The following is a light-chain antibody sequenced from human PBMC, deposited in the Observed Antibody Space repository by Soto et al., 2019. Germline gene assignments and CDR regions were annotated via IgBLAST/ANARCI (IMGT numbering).Light chain of an antibody. V-gene: IGLV2-14*01. CDR3: SSYTSSSTLIYV. J-gene: IGLJ1*01. CDR1: SSDVVGYNY. CDR2: DIS. Sequence: QSALTQPASVSGSPGQSITISCTGTSSDVVGYNYVSWYQQHPGKAPKLMIYDISNRPSGVSNRFSGSKSGNTASLTISGLQAEDEADYYCSSYTSSSTLIYVFGTGTTLTVL.